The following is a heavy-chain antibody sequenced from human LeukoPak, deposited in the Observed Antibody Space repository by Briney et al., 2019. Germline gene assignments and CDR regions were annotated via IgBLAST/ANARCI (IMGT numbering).Heavy chain of an antibody. V-gene: IGHV3-30-3*01. CDR3: ARDQWDYSSSWSATDI. CDR2: ISYDGSNK. D-gene: IGHD6-13*01. CDR1: GFTFSSYA. Sequence: GGSLRLSCAASGFTFSSYAMHWVRQAPGKGLEWVALISYDGSNKYYADSVKGRFTISRDNSKNTLYLQMNSLRAEDTAVYYCARDQWDYSSSWSATDIWGQGTMVTVSS. J-gene: IGHJ3*02.